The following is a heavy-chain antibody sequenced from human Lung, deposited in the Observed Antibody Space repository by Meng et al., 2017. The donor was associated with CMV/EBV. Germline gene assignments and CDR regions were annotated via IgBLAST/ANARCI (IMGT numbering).Heavy chain of an antibody. V-gene: IGHV3-23*01. Sequence: GGSXRLXCVGSGFTFHNYALSWVRQAPGKRLEWVSGINDNGNSVSYPDSVKGRFIISRDNSKNTLYLQMNSLTVEDTAVYYCAKADCGSGGCKLIDYWGQGXLVTFSS. D-gene: IGHD2-15*01. CDR1: GFTFHNYA. CDR3: AKADCGSGGCKLIDY. J-gene: IGHJ4*02. CDR2: INDNGNSV.